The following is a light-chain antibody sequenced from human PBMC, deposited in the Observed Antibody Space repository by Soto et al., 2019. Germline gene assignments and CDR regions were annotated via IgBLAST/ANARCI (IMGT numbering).Light chain of an antibody. Sequence: QSVLTQPASVSGSPGQSITISCTGTSSDVGSYNVVSWYQQHPGKAPKLLIYEVSKRPSGVSDRFSGSKSGNTASLTISGLQAEDEADYHCCSYAGSGSAYVFGTGTKDTDL. V-gene: IGLV2-23*02. CDR1: SSDVGSYNV. CDR2: EVS. CDR3: CSYAGSGSAYV. J-gene: IGLJ1*01.